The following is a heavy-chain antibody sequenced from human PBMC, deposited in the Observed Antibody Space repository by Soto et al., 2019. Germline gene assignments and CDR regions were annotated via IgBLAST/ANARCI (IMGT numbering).Heavy chain of an antibody. D-gene: IGHD6-13*01. CDR1: GDSVSSNSAA. CDR3: ARGVQASGMGY. CDR2: TYYRSKWFY. Sequence: RPHTLSLTCAISGDSVSSNSAAWNWIRQSPSRGLEWLGRTYYRSKWFYDYGLSVRGRITINPDTPKNQFSLQLSSVTPEDSAVYYCARGVQASGMGYWGQGILVTVSS. J-gene: IGHJ4*02. V-gene: IGHV6-1*01.